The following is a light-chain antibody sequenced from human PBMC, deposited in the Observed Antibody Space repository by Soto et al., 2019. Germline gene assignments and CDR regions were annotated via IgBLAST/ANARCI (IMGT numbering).Light chain of an antibody. CDR2: DVS. V-gene: IGLV2-14*01. CDR3: SSYTISSTLV. Sequence: QSALTQPASVSGSPGQSITISCTGTSSDFGGYNYVSWYQQYPGKAPKLMIYDVSNRPSGVSNRFSGSKSGNTASLTISGLQAEDEANYYCSSYTISSTLVFGGGTKLTVL. J-gene: IGLJ2*01. CDR1: SSDFGGYNY.